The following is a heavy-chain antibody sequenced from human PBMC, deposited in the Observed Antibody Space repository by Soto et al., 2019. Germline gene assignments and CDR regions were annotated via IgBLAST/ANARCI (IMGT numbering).Heavy chain of an antibody. CDR3: AKDSVSYNRIYDAFDI. D-gene: IGHD1-26*01. J-gene: IGHJ3*02. CDR1: GFTFSNYA. V-gene: IGHV3-23*01. Sequence: VQLLESGGGLVQPGGSLRLSCEASGFTFSNYAMSWVRLAPGEGPEWVSTIGGGDDIFYADSVKGRFTISRDDSKNTMYLQMDNLRVEDTAIYFCAKDSVSYNRIYDAFDIWGQGTVVTVSS. CDR2: IGGGDDI.